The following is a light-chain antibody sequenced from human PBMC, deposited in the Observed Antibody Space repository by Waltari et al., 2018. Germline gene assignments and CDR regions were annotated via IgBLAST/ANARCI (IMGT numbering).Light chain of an antibody. V-gene: IGLV1-44*01. CDR1: NSNIGTNA. J-gene: IGLJ3*02. CDR2: SNN. Sequence: QSVLTQPPSASGTPGQTVTISCSGGNSNIGTNAVYWYQQLPGTVPKLLIYSNNQRPSGVPRRFSGSKSGTSAALAISGLQSQDEADYYCAAWDASLNAPWVFGGGTKLTVL. CDR3: AAWDASLNAPWV.